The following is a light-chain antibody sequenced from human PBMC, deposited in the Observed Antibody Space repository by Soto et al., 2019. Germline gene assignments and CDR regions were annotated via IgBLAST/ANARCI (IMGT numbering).Light chain of an antibody. CDR1: SSDVGRYNA. Sequence: QSALTQPASVSGSPGQSITISCSGTSSDVGRYNAVSWYQQHPGKVPQLMIYDVSIRPSGISDRFSASKSGNMASLTISGLQADDEADYYCSSYTVIGSYVFGTGTKLTVL. V-gene: IGLV2-14*03. CDR3: SSYTVIGSYV. J-gene: IGLJ1*01. CDR2: DVS.